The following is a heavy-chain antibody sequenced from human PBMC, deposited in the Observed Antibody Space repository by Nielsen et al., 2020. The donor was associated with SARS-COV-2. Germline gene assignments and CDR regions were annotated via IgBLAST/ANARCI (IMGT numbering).Heavy chain of an antibody. J-gene: IGHJ6*02. CDR3: AKDRLYCSSTSCYAAGMDV. D-gene: IGHD2-2*01. CDR2: ISYDGSNK. Sequence: GGSLRLSCAASGFTFSSYGMHWVRQAPGKGLEWVAVISYDGSNKYYADSVKGRFTISRDNSKNTLYLQMNSLRAEDTAVYYCAKDRLYCSSTSCYAAGMDVWGQGTTVTASS. V-gene: IGHV3-30*18. CDR1: GFTFSSYG.